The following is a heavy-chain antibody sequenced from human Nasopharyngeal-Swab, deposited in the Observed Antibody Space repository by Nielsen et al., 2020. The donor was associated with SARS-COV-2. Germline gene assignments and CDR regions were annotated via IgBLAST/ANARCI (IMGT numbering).Heavy chain of an antibody. J-gene: IGHJ4*02. D-gene: IGHD2-15*01. V-gene: IGHV4-31*03. CDR2: IYYSGST. Sequence: SETLSLTCTVSGGSISSGGYYWSWIRQQPGKGLEWIGYIYYSGSTYYNPSLKSRVTISVDTSKNQFYLRLSSVTAADTAVYYCARDLVCSGGSCYSNGFDYWGQGTLVTVSS. CDR3: ARDLVCSGGSCYSNGFDY. CDR1: GGSISSGGYY.